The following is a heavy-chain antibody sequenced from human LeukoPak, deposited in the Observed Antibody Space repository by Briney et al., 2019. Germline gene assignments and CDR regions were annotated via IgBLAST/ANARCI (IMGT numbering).Heavy chain of an antibody. J-gene: IGHJ4*02. D-gene: IGHD2-2*01. CDR1: GFTFSSYW. Sequence: GGSVRLSCEASGFTFSSYWMHWVRQAPGKGLVWVSRINTGGSDTTYADSVKGRFTISRDNAKNTVFLQMNSLRAEDTAVYYCARDVGYAFNYWGQGTLVTVSS. CDR2: INTGGSDT. CDR3: ARDVGYAFNY. V-gene: IGHV3-74*01.